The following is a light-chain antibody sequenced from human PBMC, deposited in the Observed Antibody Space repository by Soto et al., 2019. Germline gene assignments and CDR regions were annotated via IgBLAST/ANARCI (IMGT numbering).Light chain of an antibody. J-gene: IGKJ1*01. V-gene: IGKV3-15*01. CDR3: QHYNIWPPWT. Sequence: EIAMTQSPATLSVSPGERATLSCQASQSVSNNVTWYQQKPGQAPRLLIYGASTRATGIPSRFSGSGSGTEFTLTISSLQSEDFAVYYCQHYNIWPPWTFGQGTKVEIK. CDR2: GAS. CDR1: QSVSNN.